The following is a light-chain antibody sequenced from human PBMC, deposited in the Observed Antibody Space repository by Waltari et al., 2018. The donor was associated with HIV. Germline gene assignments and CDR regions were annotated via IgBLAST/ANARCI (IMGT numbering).Light chain of an antibody. CDR1: SSNSGTNT. CDR3: AAWDDSLNGYV. CDR2: SNN. J-gene: IGLJ1*01. Sequence: QSVLTQPPSASGTPGQRVTISCSGSSSNSGTNTVNWYQQLPGTAPKLLIYSNNPRPSGVPDRFSGSKSCTSASLAISGLLSEDEADYSCAAWDDSLNGYVFGTGTKVTVL. V-gene: IGLV1-44*01.